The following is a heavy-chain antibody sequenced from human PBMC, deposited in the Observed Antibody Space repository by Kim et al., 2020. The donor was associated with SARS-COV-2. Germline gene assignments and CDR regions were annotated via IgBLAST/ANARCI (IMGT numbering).Heavy chain of an antibody. CDR1: GGTFSSYA. V-gene: IGHV1-69*13. J-gene: IGHJ3*02. CDR2: IIPIFGTA. D-gene: IGHD3-9*01. Sequence: SVKVSCKASGGTFSSYAISWVRQAPGQGLEWMGGIIPIFGTANYAQKFQGRVTITADESTSTAYMELSSLRSEDTAVYYCATDYDILTGYYKKLDAFDIWGQGTTVTVSS. CDR3: ATDYDILTGYYKKLDAFDI.